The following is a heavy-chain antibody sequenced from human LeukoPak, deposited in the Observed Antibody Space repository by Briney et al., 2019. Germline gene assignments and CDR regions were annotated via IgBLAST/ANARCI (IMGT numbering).Heavy chain of an antibody. CDR2: INHSGST. J-gene: IGHJ4*02. CDR3: ARGRPDYNGGYYFDY. D-gene: IGHD4-4*01. Sequence: KTSETLSLTCAVYGGSFSGYYWSWIRQPPGKGPEWIGEINHSGSTNYNPSLKSRVTISVDTSKNQFSLKLSSVTAADTAVYYCARGRPDYNGGYYFDYWGQGTLVTVSS. V-gene: IGHV4-34*01. CDR1: GGSFSGYY.